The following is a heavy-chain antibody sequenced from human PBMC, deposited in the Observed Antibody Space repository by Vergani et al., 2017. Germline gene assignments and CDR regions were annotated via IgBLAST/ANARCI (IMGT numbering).Heavy chain of an antibody. V-gene: IGHV4-39*07. CDR1: GGSISSTSYY. Sequence: QPQLQESGPGLVKPSETLSLTCSVSGGSISSTSYYWGWIRQPPGKGLEWIGSVHYSGRTSYNPSLKSRVTIFVDTSKNQFSLKLTSVTAGDTAVYFCARELSYYYGSGSDDYNPYYYEGMDVWGPGTTVTVSS. CDR3: ARELSYYYGSGSDDYNPYYYEGMDV. J-gene: IGHJ6*02. D-gene: IGHD3-10*01. CDR2: VHYSGRT.